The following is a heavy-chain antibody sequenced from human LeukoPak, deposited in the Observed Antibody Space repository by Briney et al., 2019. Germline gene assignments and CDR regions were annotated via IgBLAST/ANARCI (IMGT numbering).Heavy chain of an antibody. CDR3: ARKGYCSSNTCFPFDY. CDR1: GFTFSNYG. V-gene: IGHV3-30*03. D-gene: IGHD2-2*01. Sequence: PGRSLRLSCATSGFTFSNYGMHWVRQAPGKGLEWVAVISYDGSNKYYADSVKGRFTISRDNSKNMLYLQMNSLRAEDTAVYYCARKGYCSSNTCFPFDYWGQGTLVTVSS. CDR2: ISYDGSNK. J-gene: IGHJ4*02.